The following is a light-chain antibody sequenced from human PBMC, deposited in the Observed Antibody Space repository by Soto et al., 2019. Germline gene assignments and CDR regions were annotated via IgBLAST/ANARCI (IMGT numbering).Light chain of an antibody. V-gene: IGKV3-15*01. CDR3: QQYDSLLT. CDR1: QTVNGN. J-gene: IGKJ4*01. Sequence: EIVMTQSPATLSVSPGERATLSCRASQTVNGNLAWYQQKPGQAPRLLIYGTSTRATGIAARFSGSGSGTDFTLTISCLQSEDFAVYYCQQYDSLLTFCGGTKVDIK. CDR2: GTS.